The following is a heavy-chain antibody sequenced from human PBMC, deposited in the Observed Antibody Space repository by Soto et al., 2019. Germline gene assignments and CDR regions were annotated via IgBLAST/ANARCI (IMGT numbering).Heavy chain of an antibody. V-gene: IGHV1-8*01. CDR2: MNPNSGNT. Sequence: QVQLVQSGAEVKKPGASVKVSCKASGYTFNSYDINWVRQATGQGLEWVGWMNPNSGNTGYAQKFQGRVTMTRSTTISTAYMELSSLRSEDTAVYYCARGINYYDSCDDAFAILGQWTMVTVSS. J-gene: IGHJ3*02. D-gene: IGHD3-10*01. CDR3: ARGINYYDSCDDAFAI. CDR1: GYTFNSYD.